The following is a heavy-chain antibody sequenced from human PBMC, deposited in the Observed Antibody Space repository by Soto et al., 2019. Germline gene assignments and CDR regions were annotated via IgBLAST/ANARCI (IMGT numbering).Heavy chain of an antibody. V-gene: IGHV4-59*12. D-gene: IGHD4-17*01. CDR3: ARSQTTVTSYDY. CDR1: GGSISSYY. CDR2: IYYSGST. J-gene: IGHJ4*02. Sequence: SETLSLTCAVSGGSISSYYWSWIRQPPGKGLEWIGYIYYSGSTNYNPSLKSRVTISVDTSKNQFSLKLSSVTAADTAVYYCARSQTTVTSYDYWGQGTLVTVSS.